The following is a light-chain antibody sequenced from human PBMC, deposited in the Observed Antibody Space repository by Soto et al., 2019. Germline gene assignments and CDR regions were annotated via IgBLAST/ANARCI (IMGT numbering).Light chain of an antibody. V-gene: IGKV1-8*01. CDR1: QSISSW. CDR2: AAS. Sequence: GDRVTITCRASQSISSWLAWYQQKPGKAPKLLIYAASTLQSGVPSRFSGSGSGTDFTLTISCLQSEDFATYYCQQYYSYPRAFGQGTRLEIK. J-gene: IGKJ5*01. CDR3: QQYYSYPRA.